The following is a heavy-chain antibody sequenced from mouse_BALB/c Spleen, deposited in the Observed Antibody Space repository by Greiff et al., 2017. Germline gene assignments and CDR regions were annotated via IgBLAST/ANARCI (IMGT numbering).Heavy chain of an antibody. CDR1: GFTFSSYT. CDR2: ISSGGSYT. V-gene: IGHV5-6-4*01. CDR3: TGGGYYGKLDY. Sequence: EVQLVESGGGLVKPGGSLKLSCAASGFTFSSYTMSWVRQTPEKRLEWVATISSGGSYTYYPDSVKGRFTISRDNAKNTLYLQMSILKSEDTAMYYGTGGGYYGKLDYWGQGTTLTVSS. D-gene: IGHD1-1*01. J-gene: IGHJ2*01.